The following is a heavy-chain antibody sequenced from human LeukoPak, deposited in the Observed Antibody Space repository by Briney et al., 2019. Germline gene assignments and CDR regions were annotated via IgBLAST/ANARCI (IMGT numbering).Heavy chain of an antibody. CDR2: INPNSGGT. CDR1: GYTFTGYY. J-gene: IGHJ6*03. V-gene: IGHV1-2*02. Sequence: ASVKVSCKASGYTFTGYYMHWVRQAPGQGLEWMGWINPNSGGTNYAQKFQGRVTMSVDTSKNQFSLKLSSVTAADTAVYYCAREARGYSGYEAYYYYYMDVWGKGTTVTISS. CDR3: AREARGYSGYEAYYYYYMDV. D-gene: IGHD5-12*01.